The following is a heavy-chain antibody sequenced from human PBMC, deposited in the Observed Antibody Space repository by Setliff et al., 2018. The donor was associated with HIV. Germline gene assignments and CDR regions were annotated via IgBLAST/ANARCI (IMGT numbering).Heavy chain of an antibody. J-gene: IGHJ4*02. Sequence: SETLSLTCAVSGASISSTTYYWGWVRQPPGKGLEWIGSIYNSGRTYYNLSLKSRVTISVDTSKNQFSLKLTSVTAADTAVYYCARVPRQLLKGAAAYFDYWGQGILVTVSS. CDR2: IYNSGRT. CDR3: ARVPRQLLKGAAAYFDY. V-gene: IGHV4-39*07. D-gene: IGHD5-18*01. CDR1: GASISSTTYY.